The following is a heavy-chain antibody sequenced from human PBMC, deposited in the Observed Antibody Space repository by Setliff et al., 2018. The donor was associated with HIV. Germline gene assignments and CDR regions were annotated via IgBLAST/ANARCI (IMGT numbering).Heavy chain of an antibody. CDR2: ILYSGNS. D-gene: IGHD6-6*01. CDR1: GLSMRAHH. V-gene: IGHV4-59*11. Sequence: SETLSLTCNVSGLSMRAHHWSWVRLPPGKTLEWLGYILYSGNSNYNPSFKNRVTISLNEAKRQFSLDLKSVTSADTAVNYCATEGREKLALFDHWGLGTLVTVSS. CDR3: ATEGREKLALFDH. J-gene: IGHJ4*02.